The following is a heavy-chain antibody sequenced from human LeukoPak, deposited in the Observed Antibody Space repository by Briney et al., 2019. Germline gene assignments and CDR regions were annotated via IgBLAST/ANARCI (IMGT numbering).Heavy chain of an antibody. Sequence: GGSLRLSCAASGFTFSSYAMHWVRQAPGKGLEWVAVISYDGSNKYYADSVKGRFTISRDNSKNTLYLQMNSLRAEDTAVYYCARVRSAGTQLWSGFDYWGQGTLVTVSS. D-gene: IGHD5-18*01. J-gene: IGHJ4*02. V-gene: IGHV3-30*04. CDR3: ARVRSAGTQLWSGFDY. CDR1: GFTFSSYA. CDR2: ISYDGSNK.